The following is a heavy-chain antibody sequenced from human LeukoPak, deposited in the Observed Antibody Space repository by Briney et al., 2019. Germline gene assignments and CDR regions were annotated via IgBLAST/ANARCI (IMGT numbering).Heavy chain of an antibody. CDR1: GFTVSSNY. V-gene: IGHV3-53*04. CDR2: IYSGGST. J-gene: IGHJ6*02. D-gene: IGHD6-6*01. CDR3: AKGATDSSYSALAV. Sequence: GGSLRLSCAASGFTVSSNYMSWVRQAPGKGLEWVSVIYSGGSTYYADSVKGRFTISRHNSKNTLYLQMNSLRAEDTAVYYCAKGATDSSYSALAVWGQGTTVTVSS.